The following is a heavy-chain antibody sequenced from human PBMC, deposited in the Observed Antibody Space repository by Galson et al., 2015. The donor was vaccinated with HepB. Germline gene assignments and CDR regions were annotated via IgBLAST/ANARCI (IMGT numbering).Heavy chain of an antibody. J-gene: IGHJ4*02. D-gene: IGHD4-17*01. CDR2: IWYDGSNK. Sequence: SLRLSCAASGFTFSSYGMHWVRQAPGKGLEWVAVIWYDGSNKYYADSVKGRFTISRDNSKNTLYLQMNSLRAEDTAVYYCARDSLVSGDYNTGGFDYWGQGTLVTVS. CDR3: ARDSLVSGDYNTGGFDY. V-gene: IGHV3-33*08. CDR1: GFTFSSYG.